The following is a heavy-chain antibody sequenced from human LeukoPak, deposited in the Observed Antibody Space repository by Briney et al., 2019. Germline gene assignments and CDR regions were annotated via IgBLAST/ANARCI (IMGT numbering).Heavy chain of an antibody. V-gene: IGHV3-48*03. Sequence: PGGSLRLSCAASGFSFSHYEMNWVRQAPGKGLEWIAYISVRVGTTYYADSAKGRFTISRDGAANSVYLQMNGLTVEDTAVYYCAKDFHYCDGVPRGMDVWGQGTTVTVAS. D-gene: IGHD4-17*01. CDR1: GFSFSHYE. CDR3: AKDFHYCDGVPRGMDV. J-gene: IGHJ6*02. CDR2: ISVRVGTT.